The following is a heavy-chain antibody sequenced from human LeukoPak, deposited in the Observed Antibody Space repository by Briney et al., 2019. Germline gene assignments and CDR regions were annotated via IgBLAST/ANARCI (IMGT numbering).Heavy chain of an antibody. CDR2: ISCSSSYI. CDR1: GFTFSSYS. D-gene: IGHD6-13*01. V-gene: IGHV3-21*01. J-gene: IGHJ6*03. Sequence: PGGSLRLSCAASGFTFSSYSMNWVRQAPGKGLEWVSSISCSSSYIYYADSVKGRFTISRDNAKNSLYLQMNSLRAEDTAVYYCARVAAAGPIKNYYYYMDVWGKGTTVTVSS. CDR3: ARVAAAGPIKNYYYYMDV.